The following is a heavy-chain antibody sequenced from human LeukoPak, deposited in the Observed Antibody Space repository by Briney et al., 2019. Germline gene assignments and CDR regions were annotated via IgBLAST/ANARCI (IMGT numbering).Heavy chain of an antibody. CDR2: IYTSGST. J-gene: IGHJ4*02. V-gene: IGHV4-4*07. CDR1: GVSISSYY. CDR3: AKSGGYGLIDY. D-gene: IGHD1-26*01. Sequence: SETLSLTCTVSGVSISSYYWSWIRQPAGKGLEWIGRIYTSGSTNHNPSLKSRVTMSVDKSKNQLSLKLSSVTAADTAMYYCAKSGGYGLIDYWGQGTRVTVSS.